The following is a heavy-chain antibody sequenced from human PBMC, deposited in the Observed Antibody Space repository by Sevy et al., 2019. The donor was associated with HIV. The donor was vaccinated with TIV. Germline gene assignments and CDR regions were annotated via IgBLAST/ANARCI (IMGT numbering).Heavy chain of an antibody. CDR2: ISGTGGST. CDR3: AKDPLKAAYGSGSGLAALDI. V-gene: IGHV3-23*01. CDR1: GFTFSSYA. D-gene: IGHD3-10*01. Sequence: GGSLRLSCVASGFTFSSYAMSWVRQAPGKGLEWVSAISGTGGSTYYADSVKGRFTISRDNSKNTLYLQMNSLRAEDTAVYYCAKDPLKAAYGSGSGLAALDIWGQGTMVTVSS. J-gene: IGHJ3*02.